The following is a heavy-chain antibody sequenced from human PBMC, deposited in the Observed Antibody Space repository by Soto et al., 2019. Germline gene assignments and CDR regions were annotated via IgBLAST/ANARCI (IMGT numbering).Heavy chain of an antibody. CDR3: ARGDATKIVVTTYYGMDV. J-gene: IGHJ6*02. CDR1: GYTFTSYG. Sequence: ASVKVSCKASGYTFTSYGISWVRQAPGQGLEWMGGIIPVFGTANYAQKFQGRVTITADESTSIVYMDVTSLTSEDTAVYYCARGDATKIVVTTYYGMDVWGQGTTVTVSS. CDR2: IIPVFGTA. V-gene: IGHV1-69*13. D-gene: IGHD4-17*01.